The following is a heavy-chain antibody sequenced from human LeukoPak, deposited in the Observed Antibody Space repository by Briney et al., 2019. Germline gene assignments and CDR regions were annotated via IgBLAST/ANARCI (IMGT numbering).Heavy chain of an antibody. CDR3: ARDSRQDYYDSSGYLWFAFDI. V-gene: IGHV3-53*01. J-gene: IGHJ3*02. CDR1: GFTVSNNY. D-gene: IGHD3-22*01. CDR2: IYSGGST. Sequence: GGSLRLSCAASGFTVSNNYMSWVRQAPGKGLEWVSVIYSGGSTYYADSEKGRFTISRDNSKNTLYLQMNSLRAEDTAVYYCARDSRQDYYDSSGYLWFAFDIWGQGTMVTVSS.